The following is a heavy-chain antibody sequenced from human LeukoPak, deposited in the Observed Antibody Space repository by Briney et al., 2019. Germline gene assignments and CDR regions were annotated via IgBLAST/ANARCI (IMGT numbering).Heavy chain of an antibody. D-gene: IGHD2-15*01. CDR3: ARRCRGGSCYLNAFDI. J-gene: IGHJ3*02. V-gene: IGHV3-7*01. CDR1: GFTFSNYW. CDR2: IKQDGSEK. Sequence: GGSLRLSCAASGFTFSNYWMTWVRQAPKKGLEWVANIKQDGSEKYYVDSVKGRSTISRDNAKNSLYLQMNSLRAGDTAVYYCARRCRGGSCYLNAFDIWGQGTMVTVSS.